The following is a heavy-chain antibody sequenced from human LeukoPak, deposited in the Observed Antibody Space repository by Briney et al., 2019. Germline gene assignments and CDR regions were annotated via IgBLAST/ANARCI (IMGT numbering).Heavy chain of an antibody. D-gene: IGHD2-2*01. CDR1: GGSISSYY. CDR3: ARGRAAILYWYFDL. J-gene: IGHJ2*01. Sequence: SETLSLTCTVSGGSISSYYWSWIRQPAGKGLEWIGRIYTSGSTNYNPSLKSRVTMSVDTSNNQFSLKLSSVTAADTAVYYCARGRAAILYWYFDLWGRGTLVTVSS. CDR2: IYTSGST. V-gene: IGHV4-4*07.